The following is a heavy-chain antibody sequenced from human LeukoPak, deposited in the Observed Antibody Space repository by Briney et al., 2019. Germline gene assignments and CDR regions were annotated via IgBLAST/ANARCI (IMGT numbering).Heavy chain of an antibody. V-gene: IGHV1-2*02. Sequence: ASVQVSCNASGYTFSGHYIHWVRQAPGQRVEGLGWINPNNGATNYAQKFQGGVTMTRDTSITTFYMEVSSLTSDDTAVFYCARYNWNDVVSALDSWGQGTLVTVSS. CDR1: GYTFSGHY. D-gene: IGHD1-1*01. CDR2: INPNNGAT. CDR3: ARYNWNDVVSALDS. J-gene: IGHJ4*02.